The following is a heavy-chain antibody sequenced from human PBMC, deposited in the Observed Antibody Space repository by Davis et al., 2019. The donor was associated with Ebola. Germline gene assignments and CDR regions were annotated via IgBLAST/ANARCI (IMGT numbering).Heavy chain of an antibody. CDR2: IKQDGSEK. Sequence: PGGSLRLSCAASGFTFSSYWMSWVRQAPGKGLEWVANIKQDGSEKYYVDSVKGRFTISRDNAKNSLYLQMNSLRAEDTAVYYCARFQTAVSGYYLYWGQGTLVTVSS. J-gene: IGHJ4*02. CDR1: GFTFSSYW. D-gene: IGHD3-3*01. V-gene: IGHV3-7*01. CDR3: ARFQTAVSGYYLY.